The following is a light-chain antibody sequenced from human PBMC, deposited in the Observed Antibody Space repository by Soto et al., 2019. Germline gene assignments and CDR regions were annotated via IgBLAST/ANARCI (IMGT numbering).Light chain of an antibody. J-gene: IGKJ1*01. Sequence: EIVLTQSPGTLSLSPGDRATLSCSASQTVSSNFLAWYQQRPAQAPRLLIHGASTRATGITDRFSGSVSGTDFTLIISRLEPEDFAVYYCQQYGTSPATFGQGTKVDIK. V-gene: IGKV3-20*01. CDR2: GAS. CDR1: QTVSSNF. CDR3: QQYGTSPAT.